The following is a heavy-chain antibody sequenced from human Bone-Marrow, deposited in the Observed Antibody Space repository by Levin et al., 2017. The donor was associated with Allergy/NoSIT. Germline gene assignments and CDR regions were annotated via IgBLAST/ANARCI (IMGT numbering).Heavy chain of an antibody. Sequence: GESLKISCAGSGFAFSSYAMSWVRQAPGKGLEWVSAISGSGFYTYYADSVKGRFTISRDNSKNTLYLQMNSLRVEDTAVYYCGRGLRGSNLGVDHWGQGTLVTVSS. CDR2: ISGSGFYT. D-gene: IGHD4-23*01. CDR1: GFAFSSYA. CDR3: GRGLRGSNLGVDH. J-gene: IGHJ4*02. V-gene: IGHV3-23*01.